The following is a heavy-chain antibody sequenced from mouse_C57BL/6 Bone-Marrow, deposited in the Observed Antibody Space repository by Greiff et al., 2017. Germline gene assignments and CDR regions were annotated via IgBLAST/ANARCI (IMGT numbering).Heavy chain of an antibody. D-gene: IGHD1-1*01. CDR2: IDPANGNT. J-gene: IGHJ1*03. CDR1: GFNIKNTY. Sequence: VQLQQSVAELVRPGASVKLSCTASGFNIKNTYMHWVKQRPEQGLEWIGRIDPANGNTKYAPKFQGKATITADTSSNTAYLQLSSLTSEDTAIYYCARGGFITTVVAHWYFDVWGTGTTVTVSS. CDR3: ARGGFITTVVAHWYFDV. V-gene: IGHV14-3*01.